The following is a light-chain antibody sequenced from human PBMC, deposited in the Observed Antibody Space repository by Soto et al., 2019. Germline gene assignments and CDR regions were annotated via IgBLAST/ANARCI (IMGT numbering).Light chain of an antibody. CDR3: QHYNSYSEA. V-gene: IGKV3-20*01. Sequence: EIVLRQSPGTLALSPWERATLSCGASQSVSSSYLAWYQQKPGQAPRLLIYGASSRATGIPDRFSGSGSGTDFTLTISSLQPDDFATYYCQHYNSYSEAFGQGTKVDIK. CDR2: GAS. CDR1: QSVSSSY. J-gene: IGKJ1*01.